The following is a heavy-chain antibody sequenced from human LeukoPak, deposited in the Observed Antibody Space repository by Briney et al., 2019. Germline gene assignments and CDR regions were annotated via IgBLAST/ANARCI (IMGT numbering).Heavy chain of an antibody. V-gene: IGHV3-66*01. CDR2: IYSGGDT. CDR1: GFTVSNNY. D-gene: IGHD4/OR15-4a*01. J-gene: IGHJ5*02. CDR3: ARDPPAVRTNTYA. Sequence: GGSLRLSCAASGFTVSNNYVNWVRQAPGKGLEWVSLIYSGGDTHYADSVKGRFTISRDSSKNTLYLQMNSLRAEDTAVYYCARDPPAVRTNTYAWGQGTLVTVSS.